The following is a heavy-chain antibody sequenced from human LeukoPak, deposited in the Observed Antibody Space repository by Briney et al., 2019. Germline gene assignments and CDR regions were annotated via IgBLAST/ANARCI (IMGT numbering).Heavy chain of an antibody. CDR3: ARLKSGSYSRWKAFDI. J-gene: IGHJ3*02. V-gene: IGHV4-4*09. D-gene: IGHD1-26*01. CDR1: GGSISSYY. CDR2: IYTSGST. Sequence: PSETLSLTCTVSGGSISSYYWSWIRQPPGKGLEWIGYIYTSGSTNYNPSLKSRVTISVDTPKNQFSLKLSSVTAADTAVYYCARLKSGSYSRWKAFDIWGQGTMVTVSS.